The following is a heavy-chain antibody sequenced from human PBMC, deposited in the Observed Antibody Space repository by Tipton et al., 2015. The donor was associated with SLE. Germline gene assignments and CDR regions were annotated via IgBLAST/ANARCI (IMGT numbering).Heavy chain of an antibody. CDR2: INSDGSST. CDR3: ARDLSQYYFNS. V-gene: IGHV3-74*01. CDR1: SFTFSSYW. Sequence: SLRLSCTASSFTFSSYWMHWVRQAPGKGLFWVSRINSDGSSTIYADSVKGRFTISRDNAKNTLYLQLSSLRADDTAVYFCARDLSQYYFNSWGQGTLVSVSS. J-gene: IGHJ4*02.